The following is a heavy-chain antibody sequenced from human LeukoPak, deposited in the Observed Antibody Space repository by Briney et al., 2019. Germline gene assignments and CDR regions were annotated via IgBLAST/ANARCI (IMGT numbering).Heavy chain of an antibody. V-gene: IGHV5-51*01. CDR2: IYPGDSDT. J-gene: IGHJ4*02. D-gene: IGHD3-22*01. Sequence: GEPLKISCKGSGYSFTSYWIGWVRQMPGKGLEWMGIIYPGDSDTRYSPSFQGQVTISADKSISTAYLQWSSLKASDTAMYYCARQGIYDSSGYYYVGYDYFDYWGQGTLVTVSP. CDR3: ARQGIYDSSGYYYVGYDYFDY. CDR1: GYSFTSYW.